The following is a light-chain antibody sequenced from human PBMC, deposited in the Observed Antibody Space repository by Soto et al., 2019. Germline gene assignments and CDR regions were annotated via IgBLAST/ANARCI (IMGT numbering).Light chain of an antibody. CDR2: EVN. V-gene: IGLV2-14*01. CDR3: ASYASNNTYV. CDR1: SSDIGAYNY. Sequence: QSVLTQPASVSGSPGQSITISCSGTSSDIGAYNYVSWYQQHPGKAPKVLIYEVNNRPSGVSDRFSGSKSDNTASLTISGLQAEDEADYYCASYASNNTYVFGTGTKVTVL. J-gene: IGLJ1*01.